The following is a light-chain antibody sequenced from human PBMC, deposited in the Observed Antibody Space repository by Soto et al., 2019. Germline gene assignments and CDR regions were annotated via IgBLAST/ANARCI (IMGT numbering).Light chain of an antibody. CDR3: CSYAGSGFYC. Sequence: QSVLTQPASLSGSPGQSITISCTGTSSDVGSYNLVSWYQQHPGKAPKLMIYEVSKRPSGVSNRFSGSKSGNTASLTISGLQAEDEGDYYFCSYAGSGFYCFGTGTKLTVL. CDR2: EVS. J-gene: IGLJ1*01. V-gene: IGLV2-23*02. CDR1: SSDVGSYNL.